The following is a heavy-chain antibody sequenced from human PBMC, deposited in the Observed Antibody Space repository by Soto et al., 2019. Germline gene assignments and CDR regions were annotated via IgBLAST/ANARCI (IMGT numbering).Heavy chain of an antibody. CDR1: GFTFSSYA. CDR3: ARDXYYGSGIRVKYYYGMDV. V-gene: IGHV3-30-3*01. D-gene: IGHD3-10*01. Sequence: PGGSLRLSCAASGFTFSSYAMHWVRQAPGKGLEWVAVISYDGSNKYYADSVKGRFTISRDNSKNTLYLQMNSLRAEDTAVYYCARDXYYGSGIRVKYYYGMDVWGQGTTVTVSS. CDR2: ISYDGSNK. J-gene: IGHJ6*02.